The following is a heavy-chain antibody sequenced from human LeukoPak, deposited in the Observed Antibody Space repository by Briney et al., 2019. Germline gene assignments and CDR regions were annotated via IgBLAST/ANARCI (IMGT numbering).Heavy chain of an antibody. CDR2: ISSGGSP. D-gene: IGHD2/OR15-2a*01. Sequence: GGSLRLSCAASGLTVSDNYMTWVRQAPGKGLEWVSVISSGGSPYYADSVKDRFTISRDNSKNTLHLQMNSLTGEDTAVYYCITVYEGTQDALDIWGQGTTVSVSS. V-gene: IGHV3-66*01. J-gene: IGHJ3*02. CDR1: GLTVSDNY. CDR3: ITVYEGTQDALDI.